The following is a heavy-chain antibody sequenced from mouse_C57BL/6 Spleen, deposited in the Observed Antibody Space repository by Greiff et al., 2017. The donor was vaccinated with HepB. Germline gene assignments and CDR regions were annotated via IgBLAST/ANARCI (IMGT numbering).Heavy chain of an antibody. CDR3: ARDYGSSDY. Sequence: QVQLKQSGAELVKPGASVKMSCKASGYTFTSYWITWVKQRPGQGLEWIGDIYPGSGSTNYNEKFKSKATLTVDTSSSTAYMQLSSLTSEDAAVYYCARDYGSSDYWGKGTTLTGSS. V-gene: IGHV1-55*01. D-gene: IGHD1-1*01. CDR2: IYPGSGST. J-gene: IGHJ2*01. CDR1: GYTFTSYW.